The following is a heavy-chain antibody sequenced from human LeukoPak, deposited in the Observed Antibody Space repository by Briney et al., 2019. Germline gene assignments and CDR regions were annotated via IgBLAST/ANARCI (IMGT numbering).Heavy chain of an antibody. Sequence: GGSLRLSCAASGFTFSSYSMNWVRQAPGKGLEWVSYISSSSSTIYYADSVKGRFTISRDNAKNSLYLQMNSLRAEDTAVYYCARDLYDSSGYYSYYYYYYMDVWGKGTTVTVSS. J-gene: IGHJ6*03. CDR3: ARDLYDSSGYYSYYYYYYMDV. CDR2: ISSSSSTI. V-gene: IGHV3-48*01. D-gene: IGHD3-22*01. CDR1: GFTFSSYS.